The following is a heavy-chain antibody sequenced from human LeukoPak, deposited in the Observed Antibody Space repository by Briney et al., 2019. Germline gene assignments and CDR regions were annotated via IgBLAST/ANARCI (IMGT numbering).Heavy chain of an antibody. V-gene: IGHV3-30*03. CDR2: ISYDGDNK. Sequence: GRSLRLSCAASGFXFSSYDIHWVRQAPGKGQEWVAVISYDGDNKYYADSVKGRFTISRDNSKNTLYLQMNSLRAEDTAVYYCAGGVRGVIKDAFDIWGQGTMVTVSS. CDR1: GFXFSSYD. CDR3: AGGVRGVIKDAFDI. J-gene: IGHJ3*02. D-gene: IGHD3-10*01.